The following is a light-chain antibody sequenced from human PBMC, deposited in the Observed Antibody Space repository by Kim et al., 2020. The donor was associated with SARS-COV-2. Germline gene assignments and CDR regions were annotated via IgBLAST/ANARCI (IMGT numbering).Light chain of an antibody. CDR1: QSIGTD. V-gene: IGKV3D-15*01. Sequence: SLSPGERATLSCTASQSIGTDLARYQHKPGQAPRLLIYHAFTRATGIPARISGSGSGTEFTLTISSLQSEDFAVYYCQQYNDWPLTFGGGTKLEI. CDR3: QQYNDWPLT. CDR2: HAF. J-gene: IGKJ4*01.